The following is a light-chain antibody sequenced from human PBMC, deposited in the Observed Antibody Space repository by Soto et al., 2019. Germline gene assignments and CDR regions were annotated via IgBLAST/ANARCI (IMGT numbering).Light chain of an antibody. CDR1: QSVRDSH. Sequence: EIVLPQSPGTLSLSPGERATLSCSASQSVRDSHLAWYQQKPVQAPSLLIYETSSRATGIPDRFRGSVSGTEFALTITRVEPEAVAMNFSTQYGSSPGTFGQGTKVDI. CDR3: TQYGSSPGT. V-gene: IGKV3-20*01. CDR2: ETS. J-gene: IGKJ1*01.